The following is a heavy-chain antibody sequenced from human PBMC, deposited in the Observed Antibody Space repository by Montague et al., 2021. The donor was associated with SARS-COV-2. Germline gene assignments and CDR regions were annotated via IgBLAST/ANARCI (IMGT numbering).Heavy chain of an antibody. V-gene: IGHV4-59*08. CDR3: ERHGVSSWYRELDGFDI. Sequence: SETLSLTCTVSGGSISAYYWSWIRQPPGTGLEWIGNIYYIGSTNYNYYLKSRVTVSVETSKNQFSLKLSSVTAADTAVYYCERHGVSSWYRELDGFDIWGQGTMVIVSS. CDR1: GGSISAYY. CDR2: IYYIGST. J-gene: IGHJ3*02. D-gene: IGHD6-13*01.